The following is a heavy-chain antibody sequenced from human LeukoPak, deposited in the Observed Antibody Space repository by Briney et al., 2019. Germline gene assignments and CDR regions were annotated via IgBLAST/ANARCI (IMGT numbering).Heavy chain of an antibody. J-gene: IGHJ4*02. CDR3: ATGSTWEQQLFDY. Sequence: ASVKDSCKVSRYTLTELLLHGVRQAPGKEREWMGGFDSEDGETINAQKFQGRVTMTEDTSTDTAYMELSSLRSEDTGVYYCATGSTWEQQLFDYWGQGTLVTVSS. CDR1: RYTLTELL. D-gene: IGHD6-13*01. V-gene: IGHV1-24*01. CDR2: FDSEDGET.